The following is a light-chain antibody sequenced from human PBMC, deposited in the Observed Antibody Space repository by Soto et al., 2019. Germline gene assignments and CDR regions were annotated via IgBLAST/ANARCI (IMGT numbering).Light chain of an antibody. CDR3: QQYNNWPPIT. Sequence: EIVLTQSPGTLSLSPGERATLSCGASQSVTSNYLAWYQQKPGQAPRLLIYGASTRATGISARFSGTGSGTEFTLTISSLQSEDFAVYYCQQYNNWPPITFGQGTRLEIK. V-gene: IGKV3-15*01. CDR2: GAS. CDR1: QSVTSN. J-gene: IGKJ5*01.